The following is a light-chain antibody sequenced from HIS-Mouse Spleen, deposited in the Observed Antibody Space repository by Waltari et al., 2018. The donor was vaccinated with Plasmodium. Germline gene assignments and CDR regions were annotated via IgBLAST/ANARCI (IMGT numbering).Light chain of an antibody. CDR3: QQFNSYPLT. Sequence: AIQLTQSPSSLSASVGDRVTITCRASQGISSALAWYQQKPGKAPKLLIYDASSLESGVPSRFSGSGSGTYFTLTISSLQPEDFATYDCQQFNSYPLTFGGGTKVEIK. CDR1: QGISSA. V-gene: IGKV1-13*02. CDR2: DAS. J-gene: IGKJ4*01.